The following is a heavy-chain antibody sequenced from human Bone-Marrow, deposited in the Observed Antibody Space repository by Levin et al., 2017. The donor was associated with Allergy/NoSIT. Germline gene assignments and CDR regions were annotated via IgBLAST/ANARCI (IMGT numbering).Heavy chain of an antibody. CDR2: IYTSGFT. CDR3: ARENNRGAHYYFYYMDV. CDR1: GGSISSGSYY. D-gene: IGHD1-26*01. Sequence: ASETLSLTCTVSGGSISSGSYYWSWIRQPAGKGLEWIGRIYTSGFTDYNPSLESRVTISIDTSKNQFSLNLRSVAAADTAVYYCARENNRGAHYYFYYMDVWGKGTMVTVSS. V-gene: IGHV4-61*02. J-gene: IGHJ6*03.